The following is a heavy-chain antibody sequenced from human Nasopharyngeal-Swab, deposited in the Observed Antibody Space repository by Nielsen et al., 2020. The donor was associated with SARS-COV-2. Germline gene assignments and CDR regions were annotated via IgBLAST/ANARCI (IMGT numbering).Heavy chain of an antibody. J-gene: IGHJ6*02. V-gene: IGHV4-34*01. Sequence: WIRQAPGKGLEWIGETRHSGSGNYKPSLNSRVSMSVDASKNQFSLKLDSVTAADTAVYYCARGGRHGCSSANRPCAIDVWGQGATGTVSS. D-gene: IGHD2-2*01. CDR3: ARGGRHGCSSANRPCAIDV. CDR2: TRHSGSG.